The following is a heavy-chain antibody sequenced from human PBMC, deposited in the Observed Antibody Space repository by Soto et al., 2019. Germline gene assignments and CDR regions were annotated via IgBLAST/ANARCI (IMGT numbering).Heavy chain of an antibody. CDR3: ARRAPPMDA. CDR1: GYTFTSYG. Sequence: QVQLVQSGAEVKKPGASVKVSCKDSGYTFTSYGISWVRQAPGQGLEWMGWISAYNGNTKYAQQLQGRVTVTTDTSTSTAYTELRSLRSDDTAVYFCARRAPPMDAWGQGTTVTVSS. V-gene: IGHV1-18*01. CDR2: ISAYNGNT. J-gene: IGHJ6*02.